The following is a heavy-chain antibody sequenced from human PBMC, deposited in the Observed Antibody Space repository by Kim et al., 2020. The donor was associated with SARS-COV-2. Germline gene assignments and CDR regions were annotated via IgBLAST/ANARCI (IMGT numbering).Heavy chain of an antibody. Sequence: SETLSLTCTVSGGSISSSSYYWGWIRQPPGKGLEWIGSIYYSGSTYYNPSLKSRVTISVDTSKNQFSLKLSSVTAADTAVYYCGGLSGYYFDYWGQGTLVTVSS. D-gene: IGHD3-16*02. CDR2: IYYSGST. J-gene: IGHJ4*02. V-gene: IGHV4-39*01. CDR3: GGLSGYYFDY. CDR1: GGSISSSSYY.